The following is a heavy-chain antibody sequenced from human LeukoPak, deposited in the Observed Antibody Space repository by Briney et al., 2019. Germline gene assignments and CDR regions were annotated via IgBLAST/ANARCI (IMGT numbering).Heavy chain of an antibody. D-gene: IGHD2-8*01. V-gene: IGHV3-48*03. CDR1: GFNFSPYE. CDR3: AKYVDCTNGVCYERVHYYYYYYMDV. J-gene: IGHJ6*03. Sequence: PGGSLRLACAASGFNFSPYEMNWVRQAPGKGLEWLSYISSSGSTKYYADSMKGRFTIARDNAKNSLYLQMNNLGAEDTAVYYCAKYVDCTNGVCYERVHYYYYYYMDVWGKGTTVTVSS. CDR2: ISSSGSTK.